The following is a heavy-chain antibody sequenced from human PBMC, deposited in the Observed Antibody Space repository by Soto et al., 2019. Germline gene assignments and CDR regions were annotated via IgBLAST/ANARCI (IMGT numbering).Heavy chain of an antibody. Sequence: GGSLRLSCAASGFSFSSYGMHWVRQAPGKGLEWVAVIWYDGNNKYYADSVKGRFTISRDNSKNTLYLQMNSLRAEDTAVYYCARDPATYYYDSSGYYLHWGQGTLVTVSS. J-gene: IGHJ4*02. D-gene: IGHD3-22*01. CDR3: ARDPATYYYDSSGYYLH. CDR1: GFSFSSYG. V-gene: IGHV3-33*01. CDR2: IWYDGNNK.